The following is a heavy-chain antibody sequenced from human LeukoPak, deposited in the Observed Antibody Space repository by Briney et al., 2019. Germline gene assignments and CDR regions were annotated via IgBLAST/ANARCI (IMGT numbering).Heavy chain of an antibody. CDR3: ARAAAGGVYFDY. CDR2: IWYDGSNK. D-gene: IGHD2-8*02. J-gene: IGHJ4*02. CDR1: GFTFSSYW. V-gene: IGHV3-33*08. Sequence: GGSLRLSCAASGFTFSSYWMSWVRQAPGKGLEWVAVIWYDGSNKYYADSVKGRFTISRDNSKNTLYLQMNSLRAEDTAVYYCARAAAGGVYFDYWGQGTLVTVSS.